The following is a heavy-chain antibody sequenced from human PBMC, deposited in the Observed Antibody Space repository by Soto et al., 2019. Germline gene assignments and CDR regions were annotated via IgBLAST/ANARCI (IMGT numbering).Heavy chain of an antibody. J-gene: IGHJ4*02. CDR3: ARVSGEYRDY. Sequence: PGGSLRLPCAASGFTFSSYTMNWVRQAPEKGLEWVSSITGTSSYIFYADSVKGRFTISRDSAKNSLYLQMSDLRAEDTAVYYCARVSGEYRDYWGQGTLVTVSS. V-gene: IGHV3-21*01. CDR1: GFTFSSYT. CDR2: ITGTSSYI. D-gene: IGHD1-26*01.